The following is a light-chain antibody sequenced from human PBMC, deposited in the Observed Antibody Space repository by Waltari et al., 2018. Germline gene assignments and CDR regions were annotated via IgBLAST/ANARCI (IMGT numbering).Light chain of an antibody. Sequence: DIQMTQSPSTLSASVGDRVTLPCRAGQSISVYLNWYQQKHGEAPKLLIHGATTLENGVPTRFSGSGSGTDFTLTISTLQPEDFATYYCQQSFTTLWTFGQGTEVEIK. CDR1: QSISVY. J-gene: IGKJ1*01. CDR2: GAT. V-gene: IGKV1-39*01. CDR3: QQSFTTLWT.